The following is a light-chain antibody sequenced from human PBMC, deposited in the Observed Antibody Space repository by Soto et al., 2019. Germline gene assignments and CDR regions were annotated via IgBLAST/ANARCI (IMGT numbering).Light chain of an antibody. CDR2: GAS. CDR3: QHFGSSRGT. J-gene: IGKJ1*01. Sequence: EIVWTQSPGTLSLSPGERATLSCRASQSVDSSYLAWYHQRPGQAPRLLIYGASSRATGIPDRFSGNGSGTDFTLTISRLEPEDFAVYYCQHFGSSRGTVGQGTKVDSK. CDR1: QSVDSSY. V-gene: IGKV3-20*01.